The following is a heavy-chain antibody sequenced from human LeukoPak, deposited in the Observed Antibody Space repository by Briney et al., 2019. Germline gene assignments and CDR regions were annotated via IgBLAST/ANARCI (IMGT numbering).Heavy chain of an antibody. CDR1: GFSFSSYW. CDR3: AKLFESGTYNNFFHY. V-gene: IGHV3-23*01. D-gene: IGHD3-10*01. J-gene: IGHJ4*02. Sequence: GGSLRLSCAASGFSFSSYWMHWVRQAPGKGLEWVSAITATSSSTHDADSVQGRFTISRDNSKNTLYLQMNSLRPEDTAIYYCAKLFESGTYNNFFHYWGQGTLVTVFS. CDR2: ITATSSST.